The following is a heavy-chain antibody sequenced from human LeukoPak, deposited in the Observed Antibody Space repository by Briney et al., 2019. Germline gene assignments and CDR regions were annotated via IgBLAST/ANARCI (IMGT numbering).Heavy chain of an antibody. Sequence: SETLSLTCTVSGGSISNSYWSWIRQPPGKGPESIGYIHYTGRTNYNPSLKSRVTISVDTSKNQFSLSLSSVTAADTAVYYCARGRYGWLPFDYWGQGTLVTVSS. V-gene: IGHV4-59*08. CDR3: ARGRYGWLPFDY. CDR2: IHYTGRT. D-gene: IGHD3-16*01. J-gene: IGHJ4*02. CDR1: GGSISNSY.